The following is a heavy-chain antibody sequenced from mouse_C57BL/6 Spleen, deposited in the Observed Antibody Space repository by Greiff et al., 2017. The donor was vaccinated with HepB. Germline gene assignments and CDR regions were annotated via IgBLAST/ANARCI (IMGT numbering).Heavy chain of an antibody. D-gene: IGHD1-1*01. CDR1: GYTFTDYN. Sequence: EVQLQQSGPELVKPGASVKMSCKASGYTFTDYNMHWVKQSHGKSLEWIGYINPNNGGTSYNQKFKGKATLTVNKSSSTAYMELRSLTSEDSAVYYCARGHYGSSSRYFDVWGTGTTVTVSS. J-gene: IGHJ1*03. CDR2: INPNNGGT. CDR3: ARGHYGSSSRYFDV. V-gene: IGHV1-22*01.